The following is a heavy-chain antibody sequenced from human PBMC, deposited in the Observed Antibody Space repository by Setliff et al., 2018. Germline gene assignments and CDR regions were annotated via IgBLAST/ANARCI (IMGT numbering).Heavy chain of an antibody. V-gene: IGHV3-30*03. J-gene: IGHJ4*02. CDR2: ISYDGSNK. D-gene: IGHD3-10*01. Sequence: PGGSLRLSCAASGFTFSSYSMNWVRQAPGKGLEWVAVISYDGSNKYYADSVKGRFTISRDNSKNTLYLQMNGLRPEDTAVYYCARLGITMVKGVIPDYWGQGTLVTVSS. CDR1: GFTFSSYS. CDR3: ARLGITMVKGVIPDY.